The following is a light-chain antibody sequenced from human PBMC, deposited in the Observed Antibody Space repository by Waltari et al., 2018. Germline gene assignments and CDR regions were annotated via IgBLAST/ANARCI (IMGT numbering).Light chain of an antibody. J-gene: IGLJ2*01. CDR3: SSYATVSALMV. V-gene: IGLV2-14*03. Sequence: LIIFDVTNRPSGISTRFSGSKSGDTASLTISALQAEDEADYHCSSYATVSALMVFGGGTRLTVL. CDR2: DVT.